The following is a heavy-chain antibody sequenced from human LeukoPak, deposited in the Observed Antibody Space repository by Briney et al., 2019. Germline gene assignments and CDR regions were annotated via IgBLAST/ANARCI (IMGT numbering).Heavy chain of an antibody. CDR3: AKNGGSGSYYSGYYYMDV. Sequence: PGGSLRLSCAASGFTFSNYAMSWVRQAPGKGLEWVSTISTSGGSTYYADSVRGRFTISRDNSKNTLYLQMNSLRGEDTALYYCAKNGGSGSYYSGYYYMDVWGKGTTVTVSS. V-gene: IGHV3-23*01. J-gene: IGHJ6*03. CDR2: ISTSGGST. CDR1: GFTFSNYA. D-gene: IGHD1-26*01.